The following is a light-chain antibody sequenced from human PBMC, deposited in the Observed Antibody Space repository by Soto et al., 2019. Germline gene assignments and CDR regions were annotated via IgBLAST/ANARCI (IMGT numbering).Light chain of an antibody. V-gene: IGLV2-14*01. J-gene: IGLJ2*01. CDR2: EVT. Sequence: QSALTQPASVSGSPGQSITISCTGTSSDVDGYQYVSWYQQHPGKAPKLILYEVTERPSGVSNRFSGSKSGNTASLTISGLQAEDEADYYCSSYTSRSTLVLGGGTKLTVL. CDR1: SSDVDGYQY. CDR3: SSYTSRSTLV.